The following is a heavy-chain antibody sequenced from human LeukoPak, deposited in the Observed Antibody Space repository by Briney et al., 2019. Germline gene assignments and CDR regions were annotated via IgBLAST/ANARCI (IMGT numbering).Heavy chain of an antibody. D-gene: IGHD6-13*01. V-gene: IGHV4-39*01. CDR1: GGSISSSSYY. J-gene: IGHJ5*02. CDR2: IYYSGST. Sequence: SETLSLTCTVSGGSISSSSYYWGWIRQPPWKGLEWVGSIYYSGSTYYNPSLKSRVTISVDTSKNQFSLKLSSVTAADTAVYYCARRTVAAVASFWFDPWGQGTLVTVTS. CDR3: ARRTVAAVASFWFDP.